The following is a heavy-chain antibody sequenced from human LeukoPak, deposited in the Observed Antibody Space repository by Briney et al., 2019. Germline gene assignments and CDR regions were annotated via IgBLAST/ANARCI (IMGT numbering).Heavy chain of an antibody. J-gene: IGHJ4*02. CDR3: ARLHPGDD. Sequence: SETLSLTCAVYGGSFSGYYWSWIRQPPGKGLEWIGEINHSGSTNYNPSLKSRVTISADTSKNQFSLKLSSVTAADTALYYCARLHPGDDWGQGTLVIVSS. CDR2: INHSGST. CDR1: GGSFSGYY. V-gene: IGHV4-34*01.